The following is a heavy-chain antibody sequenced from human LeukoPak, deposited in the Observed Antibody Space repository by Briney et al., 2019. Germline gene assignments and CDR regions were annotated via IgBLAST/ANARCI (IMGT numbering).Heavy chain of an antibody. CDR1: GYTFTGYY. Sequence: ASVKVSCKAAGYTFTGYYMHWVRQAPGQGLGWMGWINPNSGGTNYAQKFQGRVTMTRDTSISTAYMELSRLRSDDTAVYYCARASSWYQRSHFDYWGQGTLVTVSS. J-gene: IGHJ4*02. V-gene: IGHV1-2*02. D-gene: IGHD6-13*01. CDR3: ARASSWYQRSHFDY. CDR2: INPNSGGT.